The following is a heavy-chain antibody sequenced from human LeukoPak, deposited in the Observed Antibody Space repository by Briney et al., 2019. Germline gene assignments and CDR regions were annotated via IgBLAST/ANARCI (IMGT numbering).Heavy chain of an antibody. CDR2: ISTYNSNT. J-gene: IGHJ3*01. D-gene: IGHD2-15*01. CDR3: VRDRTRRILPMVIAADAFDL. CDR1: GYTFINYG. Sequence: ASVKDSCKASGYTFINYGISWVRQAPGQGLEWMGWISTYNSNTNYAQKFQGRVTMTTDTSTSTAYMELRSLRSDDTAVYYCVRDRTRRILPMVIAADAFDLWGQGTMVTVSS. V-gene: IGHV1-18*01.